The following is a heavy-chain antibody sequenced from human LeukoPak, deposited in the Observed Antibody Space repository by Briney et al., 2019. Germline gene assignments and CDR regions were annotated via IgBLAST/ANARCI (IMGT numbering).Heavy chain of an antibody. Sequence: GGSLRLSCAASGFTFSSYGMHWVRQAPGKGLEWVAVISYDGSNKYYADSVKGRFTISRDKSKNTLSLQMNSLRAEDTAVYYCAQQVGYCSSGSCYFTYWGQGTLVTVSS. J-gene: IGHJ1*01. D-gene: IGHD2-15*01. CDR1: GFTFSSYG. V-gene: IGHV3-30*03. CDR2: ISYDGSNK. CDR3: AQQVGYCSSGSCYFTY.